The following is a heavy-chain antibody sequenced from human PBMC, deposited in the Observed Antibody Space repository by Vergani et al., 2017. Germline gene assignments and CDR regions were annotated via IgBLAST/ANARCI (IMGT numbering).Heavy chain of an antibody. CDR2: IYYSGST. CDR3: AREGINSSGETGWFDP. CDR1: GGSISSYY. J-gene: IGHJ5*02. Sequence: QVQLQESGPGLVKPSETLSLTCTVSGGSISSYYWSWIRQPPGKGLEWIGYIYYSGSTNYNPSLKSRVTISVDTSKNQFSLKLSSVTAADTAVYYCAREGINSSGETGWFDPWGQGTLVTVSS. V-gene: IGHV4-59*01. D-gene: IGHD3-22*01.